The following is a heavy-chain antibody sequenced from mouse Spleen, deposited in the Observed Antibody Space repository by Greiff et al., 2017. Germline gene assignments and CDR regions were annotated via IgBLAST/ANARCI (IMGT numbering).Heavy chain of an antibody. J-gene: IGHJ3*01. V-gene: IGHV1-42*01. CDR3: ARSHPAWFAY. Sequence: VQLKESGPELVKPGASVKISCKASGYSFTGYYMNWVKQSPEKSLEWIGEINPSTGGTTYNQKFKAKATLTVDKSSSTAYMQLKSLTSEDSAVYYCARSHPAWFAYWGQGTLVTVSA. CDR1: GYSFTGYY. CDR2: INPSTGGT.